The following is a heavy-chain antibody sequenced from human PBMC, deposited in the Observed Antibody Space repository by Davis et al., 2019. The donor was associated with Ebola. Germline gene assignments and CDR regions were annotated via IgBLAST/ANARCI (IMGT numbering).Heavy chain of an antibody. Sequence: ASVTVSCQASGYTFASYALHWVRQAPGQRLAWMGWINTNTGNTKYSQKFQGRVTFTRDTSESTAYMELSSLRSEATAVYYCARDLPDVGLFDFWGQGTLVTVSS. V-gene: IGHV1-3*04. J-gene: IGHJ4*01. CDR3: ARDLPDVGLFDF. D-gene: IGHD3-10*01. CDR1: GYTFASYA. CDR2: INTNTGNT.